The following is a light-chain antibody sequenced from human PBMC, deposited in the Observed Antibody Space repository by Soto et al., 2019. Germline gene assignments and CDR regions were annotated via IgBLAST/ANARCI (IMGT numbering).Light chain of an antibody. CDR3: HQRQSWPRT. CDR2: QTS. Sequence: EIVLTQSPATLSSFRGDRVTLSCRASQYINTRLAWYQHRPGQAPRLLIYQTSIRAAGIPARFSASGTGTDFTLTISDVQPEDFAVYYCHQRQSWPRTFGQGTKVDIK. V-gene: IGKV3-11*01. J-gene: IGKJ1*01. CDR1: QYINTR.